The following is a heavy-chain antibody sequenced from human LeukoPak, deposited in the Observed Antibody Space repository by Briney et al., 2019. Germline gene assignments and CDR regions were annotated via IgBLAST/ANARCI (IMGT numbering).Heavy chain of an antibody. CDR3: ARRSASGSYYDY. V-gene: IGHV5-51*01. J-gene: IGHJ4*02. Sequence: GESRKISCKGSGYRFTSYWIGWVRQLPGKGLEWMGIIYPGDSDNRFSPFFQGESTIPASKSISTAFLQWTSLKAADTAMFSWARRSASGSYYDYWGQGNLVTVSS. CDR1: GYRFTSYW. D-gene: IGHD3-10*01. CDR2: IYPGDSDN.